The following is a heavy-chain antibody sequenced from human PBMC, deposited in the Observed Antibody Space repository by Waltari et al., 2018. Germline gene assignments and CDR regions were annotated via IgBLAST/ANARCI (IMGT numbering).Heavy chain of an antibody. CDR1: GFTFSSYA. V-gene: IGHV3-23*03. Sequence: EVQLLESGGGLVQPGGSLSLSCAASGFTFSSYAMSWVRQAPGKGLEWVSVIYSGGSTYYADSVKGRFTISRDNSKNTLYLQMNSLRAEDTAVYYCAKVRWLGRDAFDIWGQGTMVTVSS. CDR2: IYSGGST. CDR3: AKVRWLGRDAFDI. D-gene: IGHD6-19*01. J-gene: IGHJ3*02.